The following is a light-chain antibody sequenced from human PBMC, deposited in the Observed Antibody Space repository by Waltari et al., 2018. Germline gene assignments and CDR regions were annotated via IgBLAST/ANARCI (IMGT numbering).Light chain of an antibody. V-gene: IGLV2-8*01. CDR3: CSYGGSNYPYV. J-gene: IGLJ1*01. CDR1: YSDVGAYDY. CDR2: EVT. Sequence: SALTQPPSASGSPGHSLTISCTGTYSDVGAYDYVSWYQQYPGEAPKLIIYEVTKRPSGVPDRFSGSKSGDTASLTVSDLQAEDEADYYCCSYGGSNYPYVVGTGTKVTVL.